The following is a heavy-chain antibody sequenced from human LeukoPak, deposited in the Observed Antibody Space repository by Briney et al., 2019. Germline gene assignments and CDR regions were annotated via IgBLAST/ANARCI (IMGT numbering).Heavy chain of an antibody. V-gene: IGHV5-51*01. CDR2: IYSGDSDT. D-gene: IGHD6-13*01. CDR1: GYSFISYC. J-gene: IGHJ4*02. Sequence: GESLKISCKGSGYSFISYCIGWVRQMPGKGLEWMGIIYSGDSDTRYSPSFQGQVTISADKSISTAYLQWSSLKASDSAMYYCARSSSWNVYYFDYWGQGTLVTVSS. CDR3: ARSSSWNVYYFDY.